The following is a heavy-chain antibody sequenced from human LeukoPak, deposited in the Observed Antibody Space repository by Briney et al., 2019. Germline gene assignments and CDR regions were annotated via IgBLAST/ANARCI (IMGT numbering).Heavy chain of an antibody. CDR3: AKGRSDFFAYYYYLDA. D-gene: IGHD2-21*02. Sequence: GASVKVSCKASGYTLTSNYIHWVRQAPGQGLEWMGIINPSGGSTTYAQKFQGRVTMTRDTSTSTVYMELTSLRSEDTAVYYCAKGRSDFFAYYYYLDAWGKGTTVTVSS. J-gene: IGHJ6*03. CDR2: INPSGGST. CDR1: GYTLTSNY. V-gene: IGHV1-46*03.